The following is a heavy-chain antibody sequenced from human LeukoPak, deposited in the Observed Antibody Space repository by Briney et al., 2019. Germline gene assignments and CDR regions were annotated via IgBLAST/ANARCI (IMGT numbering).Heavy chain of an antibody. Sequence: PSETLSLTRTVSGGSISSGGYYWSWIRQHPGKGLEWIGYIYYSGSTNYNPSLESRFTISVDTSKNQFSLKLTSGTAADTAVYYCAREGGFYRPLDYSGQGTLVTVSS. CDR2: IYYSGST. CDR3: AREGGFYRPLDY. V-gene: IGHV4-31*03. J-gene: IGHJ4*02. CDR1: GGSISSGGYY.